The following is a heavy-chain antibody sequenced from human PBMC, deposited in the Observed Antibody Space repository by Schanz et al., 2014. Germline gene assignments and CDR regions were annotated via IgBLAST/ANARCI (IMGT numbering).Heavy chain of an antibody. V-gene: IGHV3-9*02. J-gene: IGHJ6*03. CDR1: GFNSDDYT. D-gene: IGHD2-8*01. CDR3: ARWSRSESKVMDV. Sequence: EVQVVESGGGLVQPGGSLRLSCTASGFNSDDYTMHWVRQAPGKGLEWVSNIPWNGAAIGYAGSVRGRFTISRDSAKNTRQIQMDTLRPEGTTLDYSARWSRSESKVMDVWGKGTTVTVSS. CDR2: IPWNGAAI.